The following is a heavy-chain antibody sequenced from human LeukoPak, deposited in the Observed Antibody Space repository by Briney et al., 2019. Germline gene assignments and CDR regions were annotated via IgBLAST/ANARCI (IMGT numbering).Heavy chain of an antibody. J-gene: IGHJ4*02. CDR3: AGGWSGYYSSFDY. CDR1: GFTFSSYG. V-gene: IGHV3-30*03. CDR2: ISYDGSNK. D-gene: IGHD3-3*01. Sequence: GGSLRLSCAASGFTFSSYGMHWVRQAPGKGLEWVAVISYDGSNKYYADSVKGRFTISRDNSKNTLYLQMNSLRAEDTAVYYCAGGWSGYYSSFDYWGQGALVTVSS.